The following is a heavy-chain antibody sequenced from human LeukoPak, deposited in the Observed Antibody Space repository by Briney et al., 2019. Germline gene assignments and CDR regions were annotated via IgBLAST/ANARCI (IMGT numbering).Heavy chain of an antibody. CDR2: ISYDGSNK. CDR3: TRHCSSTSCYDWGFDY. J-gene: IGHJ4*02. CDR1: GFTFSSYA. D-gene: IGHD2-2*01. Sequence: GRSLRLSCAASGFTFSSYAMHWVRQAPGKGLEWVAVISYDGSNKYYADSVKGRFTISRDNSKNTLYLQMNSLRAEDTAVYYCTRHCSSTSCYDWGFDYWGQGTLVTVSS. V-gene: IGHV3-30-3*01.